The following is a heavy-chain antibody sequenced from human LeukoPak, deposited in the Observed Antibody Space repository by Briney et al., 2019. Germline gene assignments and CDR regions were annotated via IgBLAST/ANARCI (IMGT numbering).Heavy chain of an antibody. CDR3: ARDPPRTTAFDL. Sequence: ASVKVSCKASGYIFTHYYLHWVRQAPGQGREWMGWINPKGDATRYAQNFQGRVTMTWDTSISTAYMEVSRLTSDDTAMFYCARDPPRTTAFDLWGQGTMVTVSS. D-gene: IGHD1-1*01. J-gene: IGHJ3*01. CDR1: GYIFTHYY. V-gene: IGHV1-2*02. CDR2: INPKGDAT.